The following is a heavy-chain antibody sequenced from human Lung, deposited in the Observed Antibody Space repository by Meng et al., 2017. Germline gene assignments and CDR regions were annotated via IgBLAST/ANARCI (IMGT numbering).Heavy chain of an antibody. CDR1: GGSISSSNW. V-gene: IGHV4-4*02. D-gene: IGHD2-2*01. CDR3: ARGLGEAVVPRTMFDY. Sequence: QVQRQGAGPGLVKPSGTLSLTCGGSGGSISSSNWWSWVRQPPGKGLEWIGEIYHSGGTKYNPSLKSRVTISVDKSKNQFSLKLSSVTAADTAVYYCARGLGEAVVPRTMFDYWGQGTLVTVSS. J-gene: IGHJ4*02. CDR2: IYHSGGT.